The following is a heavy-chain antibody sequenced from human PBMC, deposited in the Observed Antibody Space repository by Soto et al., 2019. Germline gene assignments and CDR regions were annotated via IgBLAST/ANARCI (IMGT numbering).Heavy chain of an antibody. CDR3: ARGSVYYYYGMDV. J-gene: IGHJ6*02. Sequence: SVTLSLTCPVSGIYVSRHYWSLLRQHPGKGLEWIGYIYYSGSTNYNPSLKSRVTISVDTSNNQFSLKLSSVTAADTAVYYCARGSVYYYYGMDVWCQGTT. D-gene: IGHD3-3*01. V-gene: IGHV4-59*02. CDR1: GIYVSRHY. CDR2: IYYSGST.